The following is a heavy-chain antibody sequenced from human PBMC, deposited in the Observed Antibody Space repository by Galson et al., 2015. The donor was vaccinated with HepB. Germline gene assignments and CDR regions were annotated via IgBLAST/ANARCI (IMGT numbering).Heavy chain of an antibody. J-gene: IGHJ4*02. Sequence: SLRLSCAVSDFTVTTYHMSWVRQAPGKGLGWVSTIYVDGSTFYINSVKGRFTISRHSSNNTLCLQMNSLRPEDTAVYYCATGNDAYKTGYWGQGTLVTVSS. CDR2: IYVDGST. CDR1: DFTVTTYH. CDR3: ATGNDAYKTGY. V-gene: IGHV3-53*04. D-gene: IGHD5-24*01.